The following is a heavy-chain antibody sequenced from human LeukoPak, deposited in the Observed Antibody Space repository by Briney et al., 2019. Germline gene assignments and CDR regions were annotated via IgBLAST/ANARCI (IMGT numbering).Heavy chain of an antibody. Sequence: PGGSLRLSCAASGFTFSSYGMHWVRQAPGKGLEWVAVIWYDGSNKYYADSVKGRFTISRDNSKNTLYLQMSSLRAEDTAVYYCARELPNNWGFYGMDVWGQGTTVTVSS. CDR3: ARELPNNWGFYGMDV. J-gene: IGHJ6*02. D-gene: IGHD7-27*01. V-gene: IGHV3-33*08. CDR1: GFTFSSYG. CDR2: IWYDGSNK.